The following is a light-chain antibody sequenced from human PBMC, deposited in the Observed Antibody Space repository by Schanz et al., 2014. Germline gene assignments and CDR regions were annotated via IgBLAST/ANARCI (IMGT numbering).Light chain of an antibody. CDR1: QSVSSSY. CDR2: GAS. V-gene: IGKV3-20*01. Sequence: EIVLTQSPGTLSLSPGERATLSCRASQSVSSSYLTWYQQKPGQAPRLLIYGASSRATGIPDRFSGSGSGKEFTLTISSLQSEDIGVYYCQQYNNWPRGTFGPGTKVEIK. CDR3: QQYNNWPRGT. J-gene: IGKJ1*01.